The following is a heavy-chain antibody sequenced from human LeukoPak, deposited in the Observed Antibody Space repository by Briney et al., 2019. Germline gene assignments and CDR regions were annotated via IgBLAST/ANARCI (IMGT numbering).Heavy chain of an antibody. CDR3: ARGLATRPDWFDP. CDR1: GGSLSSGTFY. CDR2: IHTSGSA. D-gene: IGHD6-6*01. Sequence: PSETLSLTCTVSGGSLSSGTFYWSWIRQPAGKGLEWIGRIHTSGSANSNPSPKSRVTISVDTSKNQLSLNLTSVTAADTAVYYCARGLATRPDWFDPWGQGTLVTVSS. J-gene: IGHJ5*02. V-gene: IGHV4-61*02.